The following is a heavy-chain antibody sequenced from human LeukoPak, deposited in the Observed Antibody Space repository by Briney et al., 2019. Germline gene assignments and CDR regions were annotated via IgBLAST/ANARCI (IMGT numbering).Heavy chain of an antibody. CDR3: ARSAAIPPHYYYYMDV. D-gene: IGHD2-2*02. V-gene: IGHV4-4*07. J-gene: IGHJ6*03. CDR1: GGSISSYY. CDR2: IYTSGST. Sequence: SETLSLTCTVSGGSISSYYWSWIRQPAWKGLEWIGRIYTSGSTNYNPSLKSRVTTSVDTSKNQFSLKLSSVTAADTAVYYCARSAAIPPHYYYYMDVWGKGTTVTVSS.